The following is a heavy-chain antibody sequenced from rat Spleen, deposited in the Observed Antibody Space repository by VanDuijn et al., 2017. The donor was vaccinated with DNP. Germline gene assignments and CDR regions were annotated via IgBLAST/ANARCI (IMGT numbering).Heavy chain of an antibody. Sequence: EVQLVESGGDLVQPGRSMKLSCAISGFTFSHYHMAWVRQAPTKGLEWVASISTGGDGTYYRDSVKGRFTISRDNARSTLYLQMDSLTSEDTATYYCSRRNNWENVMDAWGQGTSVTVSS. CDR1: GFTFSHYH. J-gene: IGHJ4*01. V-gene: IGHV5-25*01. CDR3: SRRNNWENVMDA. CDR2: ISTGGDGT. D-gene: IGHD5-1*01.